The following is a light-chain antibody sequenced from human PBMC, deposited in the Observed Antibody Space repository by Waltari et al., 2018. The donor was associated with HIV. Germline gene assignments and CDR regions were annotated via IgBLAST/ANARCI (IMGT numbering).Light chain of an antibody. V-gene: IGLV3-21*04. J-gene: IGLJ2*01. CDR1: NIGSKS. CDR2: DDS. Sequence: SYVLTQPPSVSVAPGKTARITCGGNNIGSKSVHWYQQKPGQAPVLVIYDDSDRPSGIPGQFAGSNAGNTATLAISRVEAGDEADYYCQVWDSSSDHVVVFGGGTKLTVL. CDR3: QVWDSSSDHVVV.